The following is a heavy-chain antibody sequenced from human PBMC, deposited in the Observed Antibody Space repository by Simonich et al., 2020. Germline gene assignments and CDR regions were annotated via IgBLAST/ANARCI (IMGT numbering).Heavy chain of an antibody. CDR2: IYSGCST. CDR1: GFTVSSNY. V-gene: IGHV3-53*01. Sequence: EVQLVESGGGLIQPGGSLRLSCAASGFTVSSNYMSWVRQAPGRELGWVVGIYSGCSTYYADSVKGRFTISRDNSKNTLYLQINSLRAEDTAVYYCARWTATGYYFDYWGQGTLVTVSS. CDR3: ARWTATGYYFDY. D-gene: IGHD1-1*01. J-gene: IGHJ4*02.